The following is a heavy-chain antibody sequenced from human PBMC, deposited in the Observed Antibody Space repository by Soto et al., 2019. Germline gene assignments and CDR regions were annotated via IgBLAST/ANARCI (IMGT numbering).Heavy chain of an antibody. J-gene: IGHJ4*03. V-gene: IGHV3-30*18. Sequence: QVQLVESGGGVVQPGRSLRLSCAASGFTFSSYGMHWVRQAPGKGLEWVAVISYDGSNKYYADSVKGRFTISRDNSKNTLYLHMNSLRAEDKAVYYCAKGPTTVGGYVPKLDFWGQGT. D-gene: IGHD5-12*01. CDR1: GFTFSSYG. CDR3: AKGPTTVGGYVPKLDF. CDR2: ISYDGSNK.